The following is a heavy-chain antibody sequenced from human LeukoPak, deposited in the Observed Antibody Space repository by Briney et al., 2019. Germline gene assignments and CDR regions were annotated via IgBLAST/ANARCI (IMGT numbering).Heavy chain of an antibody. Sequence: ASVKVSCKASGGTFSSYAISWVRQAPGQGLEWMGGIIPIFGTANYAKKFQGRVTITADESTSTAYMELSSLRSEDTAVYYCARVSCSSTSCSREWVYDYMDVWGKGTTVTVSS. CDR2: IIPIFGTA. CDR3: ARVSCSSTSCSREWVYDYMDV. V-gene: IGHV1-69*13. J-gene: IGHJ6*03. D-gene: IGHD2-2*01. CDR1: GGTFSSYA.